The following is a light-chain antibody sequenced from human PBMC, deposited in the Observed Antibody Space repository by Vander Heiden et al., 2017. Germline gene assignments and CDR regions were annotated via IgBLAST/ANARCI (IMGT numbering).Light chain of an antibody. CDR3: MQALQTPRT. Sequence: VMTQSPPSLPVTPGEPASISCRSSQSILHSNGYNYLDWYLQKPGQSPQLLIYLGSNRASGVPDRFSGSGSGTDFTLKISRVEAEDVGVYYCMQALQTPRTFGPGTKVDIK. J-gene: IGKJ3*01. CDR1: QSILHSNGYNY. V-gene: IGKV2-28*01. CDR2: LGS.